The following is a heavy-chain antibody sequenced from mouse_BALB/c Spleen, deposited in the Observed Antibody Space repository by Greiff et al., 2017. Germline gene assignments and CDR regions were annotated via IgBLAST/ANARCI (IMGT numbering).Heavy chain of an antibody. Sequence: QVQLQQSGAELMKPGASVKISCKATGYKFSSYWREWVKQRPGHGLEWIGEILPGSGRTDYKEKFKGKATFTEDTSSNTAYMQLSSLTSEDSAVYYCARGRGSYYCNYPFSFWGHGTLVTVSA. J-gene: IGHJ3*01. D-gene: IGHD2-10*01. CDR3: ARGRGSYYCNYPFSF. CDR1: GYKFSSYW. V-gene: IGHV1-9*01. CDR2: ILPGSGRT.